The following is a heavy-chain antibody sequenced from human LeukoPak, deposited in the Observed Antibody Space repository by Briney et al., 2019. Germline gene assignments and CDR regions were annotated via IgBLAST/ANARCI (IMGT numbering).Heavy chain of an antibody. D-gene: IGHD2-15*01. CDR2: INPSGGST. Sequence: ASVKVSCKASRYTFTSYYMHWVRQAPGQGLEWMGIINPSGGSTSYAQKFQGRVTMTRDTSTSTVYMELSSLRSEDTAVYYCARDRSRDAFDIWGQGTMVTVSS. J-gene: IGHJ3*02. CDR3: ARDRSRDAFDI. CDR1: RYTFTSYY. V-gene: IGHV1-46*01.